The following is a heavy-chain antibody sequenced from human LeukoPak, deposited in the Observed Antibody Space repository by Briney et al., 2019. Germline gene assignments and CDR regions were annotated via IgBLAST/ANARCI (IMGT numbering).Heavy chain of an antibody. J-gene: IGHJ4*02. CDR3: ARGSIVVATFFDY. V-gene: IGHV4-39*07. CDR1: GGSISSGDYY. Sequence: SETLSLTCTVSGGSISSGDYYWSWIRQPPGKGLEWIGEINHSGSTNYNPSLKSRVTISVDTSKNQFSLKLSSVTAADTAVYYCARGSIVVATFFDYWGQGTLVTVSS. CDR2: INHSGST. D-gene: IGHD3-22*01.